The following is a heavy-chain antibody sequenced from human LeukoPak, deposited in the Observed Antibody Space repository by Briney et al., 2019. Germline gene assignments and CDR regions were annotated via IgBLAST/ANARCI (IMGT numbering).Heavy chain of an antibody. CDR3: ARGRRYCSSTSCAKPNYFDY. Sequence: PSETLSLTCAVYGGSFSGYYWSWIRQPPVKGLEWIGEINHSGSTNYNPSLKSRVTISVDTSKNQFSLKLSSVTAADTAVYYCARGRRYCSSTSCAKPNYFDYWGQGTLVTVSS. CDR1: GGSFSGYY. CDR2: INHSGST. V-gene: IGHV4-34*01. D-gene: IGHD2-2*01. J-gene: IGHJ4*02.